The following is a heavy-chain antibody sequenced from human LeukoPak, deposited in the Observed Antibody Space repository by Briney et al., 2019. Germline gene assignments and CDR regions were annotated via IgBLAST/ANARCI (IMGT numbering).Heavy chain of an antibody. CDR1: GFTFSDNY. Sequence: GGSLKLSCAAPGFTFSDNYMGWIRQAPGKGLECLSSISGTGTTIFYADSVKGRFTISRDNAKNSLDLQMNSLRAEDTAVYFCGRDFGLIGTKRSFDIWGQGTMVTVSS. J-gene: IGHJ3*02. CDR2: ISGTGTTI. D-gene: IGHD1-7*01. CDR3: GRDFGLIGTKRSFDI. V-gene: IGHV3-11*01.